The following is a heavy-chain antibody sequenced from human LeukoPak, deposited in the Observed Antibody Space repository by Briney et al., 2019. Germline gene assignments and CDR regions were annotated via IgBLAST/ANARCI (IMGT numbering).Heavy chain of an antibody. CDR3: ARGSYRSGSYNWFDP. D-gene: IGHD3-10*01. Sequence: SQTLSLTCTVSGGSISSGGYYWSWIRQHPGKGQEWIGYIYYSGSTYYNPSLKSRVTTSVDTSKNQFSLKLSSVTAADTAVYYCARGSYRSGSYNWFDPWGQGTLVTVSS. CDR1: GGSISSGGYY. J-gene: IGHJ5*02. CDR2: IYYSGST. V-gene: IGHV4-31*03.